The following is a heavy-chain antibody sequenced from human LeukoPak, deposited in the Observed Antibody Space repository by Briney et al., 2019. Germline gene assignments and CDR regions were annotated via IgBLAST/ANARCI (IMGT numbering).Heavy chain of an antibody. Sequence: PSQPLSFTGTVPGGSITSGSYYWSWIRQPAGKGLEWIGRTYTSGSTNYNPSLERRVTISVDTSKNQFPLKMSSVTAADTAVYYCARALITMIVVYWGQGTLVTVSS. J-gene: IGHJ4*02. CDR1: GGSITSGSYY. CDR2: TYTSGST. D-gene: IGHD3-22*01. V-gene: IGHV4-61*02. CDR3: ARALITMIVVY.